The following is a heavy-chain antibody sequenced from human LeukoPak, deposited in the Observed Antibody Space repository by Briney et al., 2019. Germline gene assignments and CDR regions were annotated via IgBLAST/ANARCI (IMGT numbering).Heavy chain of an antibody. CDR1: GYTFTGYY. CDR3: ARVHEWLVRIYSFDY. D-gene: IGHD6-19*01. J-gene: IGHJ4*02. V-gene: IGHV1-2*02. Sequence: AAVKETCMASGYTFTGYYMHWVRQAPGQGLEWMGWINPNSGGSNYAQKFQGRVTMTRDTSISTAYMELSRLRSDDTAVYYCARVHEWLVRIYSFDYWGQGTLVTVSS. CDR2: INPNSGGS.